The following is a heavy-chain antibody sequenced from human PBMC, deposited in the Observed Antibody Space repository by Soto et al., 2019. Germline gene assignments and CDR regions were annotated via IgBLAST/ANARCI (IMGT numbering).Heavy chain of an antibody. CDR3: AGHLPLTAPRGYYYYMDV. CDR1: GYTFTSYG. Sequence: ASVKVSCKASGYTFTSYGISWVRQAPGQGLEWMGWISAYNGNTNYAQKLQGRVTMTTDTSTSTAYKELRSLRSDDTDVYYCAGHLPLTAPRGYYYYMDVWGKWTTVTVSS. D-gene: IGHD2-2*01. J-gene: IGHJ6*03. CDR2: ISAYNGNT. V-gene: IGHV1-18*01.